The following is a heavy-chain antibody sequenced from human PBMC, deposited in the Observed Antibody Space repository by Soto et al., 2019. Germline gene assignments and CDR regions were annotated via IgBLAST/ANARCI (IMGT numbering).Heavy chain of an antibody. CDR3: ARVDYYDSVWGSYRPKYSFDY. CDR2: ISYEGSNK. D-gene: IGHD3-16*02. Sequence: PGGSLRLSCAASGFTFSSYAMQWVRQAPGKGRGGGGVISYEGSNKYYADSVKGRFTISRDTFKNTLYLQTNSLRAEDPAVYYCARVDYYDSVWGSYRPKYSFDYWGQGTLVTVSS. CDR1: GFTFSSYA. J-gene: IGHJ4*02. V-gene: IGHV3-30-3*01.